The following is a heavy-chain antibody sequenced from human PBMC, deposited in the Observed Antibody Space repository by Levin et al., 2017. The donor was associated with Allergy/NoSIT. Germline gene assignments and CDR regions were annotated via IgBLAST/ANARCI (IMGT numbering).Heavy chain of an antibody. V-gene: IGHV3-30*04. J-gene: IGHJ4*02. CDR2: ISHDGTNK. Sequence: GGSLRLSCAASGFTFSSFTMHWVRQAPGKGLEWVALISHDGTNKYYPDSVKGRFTISRDNSKNTLYLQMNSLRAEDTAVYYCANGHRSSSADHWGQGTLVTVSS. CDR3: ANGHRSSSADH. D-gene: IGHD6-13*01. CDR1: GFTFSSFT.